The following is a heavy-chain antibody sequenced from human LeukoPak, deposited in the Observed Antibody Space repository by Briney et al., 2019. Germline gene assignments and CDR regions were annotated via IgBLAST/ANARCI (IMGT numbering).Heavy chain of an antibody. CDR1: GFTFDDYA. CDR3: AKDFSSSSPDGLDY. CDR2: ISWDGGST. D-gene: IGHD6-6*01. V-gene: IGHV3-43D*03. Sequence: PGGSLRLSCAASGFTFDDYAMHWVRQAPGKGLEWVSLISWDGGSTYYADSVKGRFTISRDNSKNSLYLQMNSLRAEDTALYYCAKDFSSSSPDGLDYWGQGTLVTVSS. J-gene: IGHJ4*02.